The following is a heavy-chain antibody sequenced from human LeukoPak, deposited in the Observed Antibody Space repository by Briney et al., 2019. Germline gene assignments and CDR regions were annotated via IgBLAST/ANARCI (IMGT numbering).Heavy chain of an antibody. Sequence: GGSLRLSCAASGFTFSSYSMNWVRQAPGKGLEWVSSISSSSSCIYYADSVKGRFTISRDNAKNSLYLQMNSLRAVDTAVYYCARGSGYSSGRNLDYWGQGTLVTVSS. V-gene: IGHV3-21*01. J-gene: IGHJ4*02. D-gene: IGHD3-10*01. CDR2: ISSSSSCI. CDR3: ARGSGYSSGRNLDY. CDR1: GFTFSSYS.